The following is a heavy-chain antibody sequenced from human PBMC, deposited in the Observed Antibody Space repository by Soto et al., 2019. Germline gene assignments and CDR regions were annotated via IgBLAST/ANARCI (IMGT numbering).Heavy chain of an antibody. CDR1: GWSFSGYY. CDR2: INHSGST. J-gene: IGHJ6*03. D-gene: IGHD2-8*01. V-gene: IGHV4-34*01. CDR3: AREGTGYCTNGVCYRQHYYYYMDV. Sequence: PSATLYLSCAIHGWSFSGYYWSWIRQPTWKGLKWIGEINHSGSTNYNPSLKSRVTISVDTSKNQFSLKLSSVTAADTAVYYCAREGTGYCTNGVCYRQHYYYYMDVWGKGTTVT.